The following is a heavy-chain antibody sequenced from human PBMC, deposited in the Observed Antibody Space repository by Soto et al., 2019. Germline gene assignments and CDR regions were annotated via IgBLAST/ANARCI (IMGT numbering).Heavy chain of an antibody. CDR1: GGSISSSNW. D-gene: IGHD5-18*01. J-gene: IGHJ4*02. Sequence: QVQLQESGPGLVKPSGTLSLTCAVSGGSISSSNWWSWVRQPPGEGLEWIGEIYHSGSTNYNPSLKSRVTISVDKSKNQFSLKLSSVTAADTAVYYCARRDLFADTDYYFDYWGQGTLVTVSS. CDR3: ARRDLFADTDYYFDY. V-gene: IGHV4-4*02. CDR2: IYHSGST.